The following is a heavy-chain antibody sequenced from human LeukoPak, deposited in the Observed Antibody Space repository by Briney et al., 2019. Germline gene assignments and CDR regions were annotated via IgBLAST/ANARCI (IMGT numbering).Heavy chain of an antibody. D-gene: IGHD4-17*01. Sequence: GASVKVCCNASGYTFTSYYMHWVRQAPGQGLEWMGIINPSGGSTSYAQKFQGRVTMTRDMSTSTVYMELSSLRSEDTAVYYCASWATVTPGFDYWGQGTLVTVSS. V-gene: IGHV1-46*01. CDR3: ASWATVTPGFDY. J-gene: IGHJ4*02. CDR1: GYTFTSYY. CDR2: INPSGGST.